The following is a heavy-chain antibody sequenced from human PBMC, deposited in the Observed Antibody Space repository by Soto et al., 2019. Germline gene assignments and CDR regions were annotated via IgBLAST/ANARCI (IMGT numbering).Heavy chain of an antibody. CDR2: FDPEEDQT. CDR1: GYSLTELS. D-gene: IGHD6-13*01. CDR3: ATGRSSWLKNTSWYFDM. Sequence: GASVNVSGKLSGYSLTELSLHWVRQAPGKGLEWMGCFDPEEDQTFYAQKFQGTVTVTEDTSTDTAYMELSSLRSDDTAVYYCATGRSSWLKNTSWYFDMGGRGALVTVSS. V-gene: IGHV1-24*01. J-gene: IGHJ2*01.